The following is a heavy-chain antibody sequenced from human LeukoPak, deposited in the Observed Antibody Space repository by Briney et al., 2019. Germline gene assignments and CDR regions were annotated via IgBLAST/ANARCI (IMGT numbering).Heavy chain of an antibody. CDR1: GYTFTSYY. CDR3: VKELTYYDSSWRQQPGGY. V-gene: IGHV1-46*01. CDR2: INPSGGST. Sequence: ASVKVSCKASGYTFTSYYMHWVRQAPGQGLEWMGIINPSGGSTSYAQKFQGRVTMTRDTSTSTVYMELSSLRAEDTAVYYCVKELTYYDSSWRQQPGGYWGQGTLVTVSS. J-gene: IGHJ4*02. D-gene: IGHD3-22*01.